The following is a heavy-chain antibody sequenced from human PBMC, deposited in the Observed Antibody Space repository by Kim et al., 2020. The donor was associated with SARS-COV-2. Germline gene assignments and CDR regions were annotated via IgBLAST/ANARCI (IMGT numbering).Heavy chain of an antibody. Sequence: GGSLRLSCAASGFTFSDYYMSWIRQAPGKGLEWVSYISSSSSYTNYADPAKGRFTISRDNAKNSLYLQMNSLRAEDTAVYYCARVMYYYGSGSPLRGVSPGYWGQGTLVTVSS. V-gene: IGHV3-11*06. CDR3: ARVMYYYGSGSPLRGVSPGY. J-gene: IGHJ4*02. CDR2: ISSSSSYT. D-gene: IGHD3-10*01. CDR1: GFTFSDYY.